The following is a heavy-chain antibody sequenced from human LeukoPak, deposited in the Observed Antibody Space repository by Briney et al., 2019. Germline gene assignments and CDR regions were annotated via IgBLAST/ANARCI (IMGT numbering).Heavy chain of an antibody. CDR1: GGSISSSSYY. J-gene: IGHJ6*03. V-gene: IGHV4-39*07. CDR3: ARGRTYYDYVWGSYNYYYYMDV. D-gene: IGHD3-16*01. Sequence: ASETLSLTCTFSGGSISSSSYYWGWIRQPPGKGLEWIGHIYYAGSTNYNPSLKSRVTISVDTSKNQFSLKLSSVTAADTAVYYCARGRTYYDYVWGSYNYYYYMDVWGKGTTVTVSS. CDR2: IYYAGST.